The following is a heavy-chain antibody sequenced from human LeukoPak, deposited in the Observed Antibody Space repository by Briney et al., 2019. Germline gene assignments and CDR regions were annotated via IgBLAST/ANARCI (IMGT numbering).Heavy chain of an antibody. J-gene: IGHJ4*02. V-gene: IGHV3-43D*03. D-gene: IGHD3-16*02. CDR2: ITYIGNNT. CDR3: ARDVLPRTSVYTPLGY. Sequence: WESLRLSCAASGFTFGDYAMHWVRQAPGKGLECVSFITYIGNNTYYVDSGRGRFTISRDNSENSLYIQMNSLRAEDTALYYCARDVLPRTSVYTPLGYWGKGTLV. CDR1: GFTFGDYA.